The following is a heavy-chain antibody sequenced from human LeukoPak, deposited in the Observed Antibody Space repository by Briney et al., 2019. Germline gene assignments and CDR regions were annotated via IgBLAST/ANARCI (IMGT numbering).Heavy chain of an antibody. CDR2: IIPIFGTA. J-gene: IGHJ4*02. CDR3: ARAKGFGSGWGIDY. V-gene: IGHV1-69*05. D-gene: IGHD6-19*01. Sequence: SVKVSCKASGGTFSSYAISWVRQAPGQGLEWMGGIIPIFGTANYAQKFQGRVTITRDTSASTAYMELSSLRSEDTAVYYCARAKGFGSGWGIDYWGQGTLVTVSS. CDR1: GGTFSSYA.